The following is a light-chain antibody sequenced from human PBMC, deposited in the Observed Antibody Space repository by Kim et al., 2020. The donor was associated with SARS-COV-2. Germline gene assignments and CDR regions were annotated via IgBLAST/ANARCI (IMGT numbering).Light chain of an antibody. J-gene: IGKJ2*01. CDR1: QTIKTY. CDR2: GAS. Sequence: DIQMTQSPSSLSASVGDRVTITCRASQTIKTYLNWYQQKPGKAPKLLIYGASNLQSGVPSRFSGGGSGTEFTLTNSSLQPEDSATYYCQQTYSTFGQGTKLEI. CDR3: QQTYST. V-gene: IGKV1-39*01.